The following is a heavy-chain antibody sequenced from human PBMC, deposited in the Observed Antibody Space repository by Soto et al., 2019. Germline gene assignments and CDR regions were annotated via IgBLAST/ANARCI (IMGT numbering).Heavy chain of an antibody. D-gene: IGHD3-16*02. CDR2: VRYGGRT. Sequence: QVQLQESGPGLVKPSQTLSLTCPVSGGSISSVHYYWSWIRQHPGKGVEGIGYVRYGGRTYYEPSLKSRFTISVDTSKNEIALNLRSVTAADTAVYYCARNSHLGDLSLGYWGQGTLVTVSS. J-gene: IGHJ4*02. CDR3: ARNSHLGDLSLGY. CDR1: GGSISSVHYY. V-gene: IGHV4-31*03.